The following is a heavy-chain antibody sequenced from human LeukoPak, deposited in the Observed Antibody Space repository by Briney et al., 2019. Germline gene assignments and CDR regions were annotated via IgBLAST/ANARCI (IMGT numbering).Heavy chain of an antibody. CDR3: ARDTMVRGAIKFDY. CDR1: GFTFSSYW. J-gene: IGHJ4*02. V-gene: IGHV3-7*01. Sequence: PGGSLRLSCAASGFTFSSYWMSWVRQAPGKGLEWVANIKQDGSEKYYVDSVKGRFTISRDNAKNSLYLQMNCLRAEDTAVYYCARDTMVRGAIKFDYWGQGTLVTVSS. D-gene: IGHD3-10*01. CDR2: IKQDGSEK.